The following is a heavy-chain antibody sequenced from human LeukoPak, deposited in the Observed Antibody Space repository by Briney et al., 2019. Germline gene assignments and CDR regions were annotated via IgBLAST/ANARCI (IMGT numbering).Heavy chain of an antibody. CDR2: IYRGGNT. D-gene: IGHD4-23*01. CDR1: GFTVSSKY. CDR3: ATFSYAGNAGGSAGS. J-gene: IGHJ5*02. V-gene: IGHV3-53*01. Sequence: TGGSLRLSCAASGFTVSSKYMTWVRQAPGKGLEWVSVIYRGGNTYYADSVKGRFSISRDNSKNTAYLQMNSLRAEDTAVYYCATFSYAGNAGGSAGSWGQGTLVTVSS.